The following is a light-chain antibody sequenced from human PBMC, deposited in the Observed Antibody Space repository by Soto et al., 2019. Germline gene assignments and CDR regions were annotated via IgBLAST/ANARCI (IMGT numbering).Light chain of an antibody. CDR2: DGS. CDR3: TSDTTSRRYV. CDR1: SSDVGAYEY. J-gene: IGLJ1*01. Sequence: QSVLTQPASVSGSPGQSITISCTGNSSDVGAYEYVSWYQQHPGKAPKLLIYDGSNRPSGVSTRFSGSKSGTTASLTITGLQAEDAGDYYCTSDTTSRRYVFGSGTKRTVL. V-gene: IGLV2-14*03.